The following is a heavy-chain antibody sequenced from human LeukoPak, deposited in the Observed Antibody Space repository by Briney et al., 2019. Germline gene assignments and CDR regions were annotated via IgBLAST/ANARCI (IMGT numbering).Heavy chain of an antibody. D-gene: IGHD1-26*01. CDR1: GVSISSYY. CDR3: ARGRSYYTY. CDR2: MYYSGNS. Sequence: PSETLSLTCTVSGVSISSYYWTWIRQPPGKGLEWIGFMYYSGNSNYNPSLKSRVTISVDSSMNQFSLRLSSVTAADTAVYYCARGRSYYTYWGRGTLVTVSS. J-gene: IGHJ4*02. V-gene: IGHV4-59*01.